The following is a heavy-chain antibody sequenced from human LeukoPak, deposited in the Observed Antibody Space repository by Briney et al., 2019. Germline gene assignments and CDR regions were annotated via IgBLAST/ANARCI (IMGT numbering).Heavy chain of an antibody. J-gene: IGHJ4*02. CDR3: AKEADNYHDSSGYLGDYFDY. D-gene: IGHD3-22*01. CDR2: ISGSGGST. V-gene: IGHV3-23*01. Sequence: GGSLRLSCAASGFTFSSYAMSWVRQAPGKGLEWVSAISGSGGSTYYADSVKGRFTISRDNSKNTLYLQMNSLRAEDTAVYYCAKEADNYHDSSGYLGDYFDYWGQGTLVTVSS. CDR1: GFTFSSYA.